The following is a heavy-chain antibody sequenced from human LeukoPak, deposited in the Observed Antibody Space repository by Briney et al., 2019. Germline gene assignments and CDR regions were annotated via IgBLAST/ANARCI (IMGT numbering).Heavy chain of an antibody. CDR2: ISSSSGTI. CDR3: ARDWALDS. CDR1: GFTFGNYD. V-gene: IGHV3-48*01. D-gene: IGHD1-1*01. Sequence: GGSLRLSCAASGFTFGNYDMNWVRQAPGKGLEWVSFISSSSGTIYYADSVRGRFTISRDNAKNSLYLQMNSVRVEDTAVYYCARDWALDSWGQGTLVTVSS. J-gene: IGHJ4*02.